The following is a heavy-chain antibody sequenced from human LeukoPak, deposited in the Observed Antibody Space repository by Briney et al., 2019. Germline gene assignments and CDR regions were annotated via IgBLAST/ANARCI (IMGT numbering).Heavy chain of an antibody. CDR1: GASFRRSTYY. CDR2: IYYSGST. J-gene: IGHJ4*02. CDR3: ARHAGGISATGTRPFDY. D-gene: IGHD6-13*01. V-gene: IGHV4-39*01. Sequence: PSETLSLTCTVSGASFRRSTYYWGWIRQPPGKGLEWIGSIYYSGSTYYNPSLKSRVTMSVDTSKNQFSLKLSSVTAADTAVYYCARHAGGISATGTRPFDYWGQGTLVTVSS.